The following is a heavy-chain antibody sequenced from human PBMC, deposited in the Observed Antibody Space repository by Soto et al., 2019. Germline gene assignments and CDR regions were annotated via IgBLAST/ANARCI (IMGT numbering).Heavy chain of an antibody. Sequence: GESLKISCKGSGYSFTSYWISWVRQMPGKGLEWMGRIDPSDSYTNYSPSFQGHVTISAEKSISTAYLQWSSLKASETAMYYCARRGIEAAGTGRRFDPRGQGTLVTVSS. D-gene: IGHD6-13*01. CDR2: IDPSDSYT. CDR1: GYSFTSYW. V-gene: IGHV5-10-1*01. J-gene: IGHJ5*02. CDR3: ARRGIEAAGTGRRFDP.